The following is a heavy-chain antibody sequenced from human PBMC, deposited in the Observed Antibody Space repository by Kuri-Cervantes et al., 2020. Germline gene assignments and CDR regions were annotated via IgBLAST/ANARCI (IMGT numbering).Heavy chain of an antibody. CDR3: ARGSEGGGVGSD. Sequence: LRLSCTVSGVSISSGGYDWSWNRQHPGKGLEWIGYICYSGSTYYNPSLKSRVTISVDTSKNQFSLKLSSVTAADTAVYYCARGSEGGGVGSDWGQGNLVTVSS. V-gene: IGHV4-31*03. CDR1: GVSISSGGYD. D-gene: IGHD2-8*02. CDR2: ICYSGST. J-gene: IGHJ4*02.